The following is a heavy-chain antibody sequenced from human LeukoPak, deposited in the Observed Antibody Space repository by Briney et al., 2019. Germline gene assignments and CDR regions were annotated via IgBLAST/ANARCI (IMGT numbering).Heavy chain of an antibody. CDR2: INDSDGII. J-gene: IGHJ4*02. CDR3: ARDWSSFLGELSLGYFDY. D-gene: IGHD3-16*02. CDR1: RSTFSSYA. V-gene: IGHV3-23*01. Sequence: PGGSLRLSCAASRSTFSSYAMTWVRQAPGKGLEWVSTINDSDGIIYYADSVKGRFTISRDNSKNTLYLQMNGLTVEDTAVYYCARDWSSFLGELSLGYFDYWGQGTLVTVSS.